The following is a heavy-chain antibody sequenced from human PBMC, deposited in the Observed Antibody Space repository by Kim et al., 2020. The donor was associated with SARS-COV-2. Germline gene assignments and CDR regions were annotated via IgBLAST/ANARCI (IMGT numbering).Heavy chain of an antibody. J-gene: IGHJ3*02. D-gene: IGHD3-3*01. Sequence: AGKVKCRLTLARDNAKNSLDLQLNSLGAEDTAVYYCARGFWSGFLDAFDIWGQGTMVTVSS. CDR3: ARGFWSGFLDAFDI. V-gene: IGHV3-48*03.